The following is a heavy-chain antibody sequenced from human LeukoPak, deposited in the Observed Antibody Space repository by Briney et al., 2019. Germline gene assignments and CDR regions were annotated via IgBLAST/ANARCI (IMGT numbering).Heavy chain of an antibody. CDR3: ARLSCSSTSCSTYDY. CDR1: GFTFTSYV. CDR2: ISYDGSNK. D-gene: IGHD2-2*01. V-gene: IGHV3-30*03. Sequence: GGSLRLSCAASGFTFTSYVMHWVRQAPGKGLQWVALISYDGSNKYYADSVKGRFTISRDNAKNTLYLQMNSLRAEDTAVYYCARLSCSSTSCSTYDYWGQGTLVTVSS. J-gene: IGHJ4*02.